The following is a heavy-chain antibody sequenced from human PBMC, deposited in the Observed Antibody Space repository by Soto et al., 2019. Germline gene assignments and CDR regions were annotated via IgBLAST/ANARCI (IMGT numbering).Heavy chain of an antibody. V-gene: IGHV4-4*02. D-gene: IGHD3-10*01. CDR3: ASIWFGKLGGMDV. Sequence: SETLSLTXAVSGGSISSSNWWSWVRQPPGKGLEWIGEIYHSGSTNYNPSLKSRVTISVDKSKNQFSLKLSSVTAADTAVYYCASIWFGKLGGMDVWGQGTTVTVSS. CDR1: GGSISSSNW. CDR2: IYHSGST. J-gene: IGHJ6*02.